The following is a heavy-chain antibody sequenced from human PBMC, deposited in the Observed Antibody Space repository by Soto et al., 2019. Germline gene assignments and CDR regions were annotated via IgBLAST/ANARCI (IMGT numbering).Heavy chain of an antibody. Sequence: QVQLVQSGAEVKKPGSSVKVSCKASGGTFSSYAISWVRQAPGQGLEWMGGIIPIFGTANYAQKFQGRVTITADESTSTAYMELSSLRSEDTAVDYCARGGGMTTVTTGYYYYGMDVWGQGTTVTVSS. CDR1: GGTFSSYA. J-gene: IGHJ6*02. CDR3: ARGGGMTTVTTGYYYYGMDV. D-gene: IGHD4-17*01. V-gene: IGHV1-69*01. CDR2: IIPIFGTA.